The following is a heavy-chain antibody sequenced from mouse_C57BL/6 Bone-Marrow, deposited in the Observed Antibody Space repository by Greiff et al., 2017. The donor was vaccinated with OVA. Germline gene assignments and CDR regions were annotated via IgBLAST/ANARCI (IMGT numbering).Heavy chain of an antibody. V-gene: IGHV5-4*01. Sequence: EVMLVESGGGLVKPGGSLKLSCAASGFTFSSYAMSWVRQTPEKRLEWVATISDGGSYTYYPDNVKGRFTISRDNAKNNLYLQMSHLKSEDTAMYYCAREGVTTRYYFDYWGQGTTLTVSS. CDR2: ISDGGSYT. CDR1: GFTFSSYA. CDR3: AREGVTTRYYFDY. J-gene: IGHJ2*01. D-gene: IGHD2-2*01.